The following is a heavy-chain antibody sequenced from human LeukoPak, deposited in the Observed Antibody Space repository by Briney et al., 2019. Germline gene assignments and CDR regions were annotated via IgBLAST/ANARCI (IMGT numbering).Heavy chain of an antibody. CDR2: IYHSGST. J-gene: IGHJ6*03. V-gene: IGHV4-30-2*01. Sequence: NPSETLSLTCTVSGGSISSGGYYWSWIRQPPGKGLEWIGYIYHSGSTYYNPSLKSRVTISVDRSKNQFSLKLSSVTAADTAVYYCARVEQWLARSGYMDVWGKGTTVTVSS. CDR1: GGSISSGGYY. CDR3: ARVEQWLARSGYMDV. D-gene: IGHD6-19*01.